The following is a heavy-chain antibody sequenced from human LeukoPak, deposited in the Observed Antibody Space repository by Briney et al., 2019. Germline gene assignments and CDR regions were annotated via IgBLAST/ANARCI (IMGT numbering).Heavy chain of an antibody. J-gene: IGHJ6*03. V-gene: IGHV3-74*01. Sequence: GGSLRLSCVASEFTFSNYCLHWVRQAPGKGPVWVSRINSDGSNTIYADSVKGRFTMSRDNAKNTVYLQMTSLRVEDTAIYYCARGGFGQNMAVWGKGTTVTVSS. CDR1: EFTFSNYC. CDR3: ARGGFGQNMAV. CDR2: INSDGSNT. D-gene: IGHD3-3*01.